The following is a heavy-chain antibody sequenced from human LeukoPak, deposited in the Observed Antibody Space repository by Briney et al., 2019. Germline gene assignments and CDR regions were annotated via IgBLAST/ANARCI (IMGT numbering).Heavy chain of an antibody. Sequence: GGSLRLSCAASGFTFSDYYMSWIRQAPGKGLEWVSYISSSGSTIHYADSVKGRFTISRDNAKNSLYLQMNSLRAEDTAVYYCASDYYDSSGYYSLDYWGQGTLVTVSS. D-gene: IGHD3-22*01. J-gene: IGHJ4*02. V-gene: IGHV3-11*04. CDR3: ASDYYDSSGYYSLDY. CDR1: GFTFSDYY. CDR2: ISSSGSTI.